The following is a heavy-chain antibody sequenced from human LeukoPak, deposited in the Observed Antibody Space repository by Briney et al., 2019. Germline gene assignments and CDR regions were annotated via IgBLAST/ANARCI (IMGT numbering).Heavy chain of an antibody. J-gene: IGHJ6*03. CDR3: ARDQGKDYYYCYYYMDV. D-gene: IGHD3-16*01. Sequence: ASVKVSCKASGYTFTGYYMHWVRQAPGQGLEWMGWINPNSGGTNYAQKFQGRVTMTRGTSISTAYMELSRLRSDDTAVYYCARDQGKDYYYCYYYMDVWGKGTTVTVSS. CDR2: INPNSGGT. V-gene: IGHV1-2*02. CDR1: GYTFTGYY.